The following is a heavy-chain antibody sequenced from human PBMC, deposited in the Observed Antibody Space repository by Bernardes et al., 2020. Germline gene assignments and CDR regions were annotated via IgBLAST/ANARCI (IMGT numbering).Heavy chain of an antibody. Sequence: GGSLRLSCAASGFTFSSYSMNWVRQAPGKGLEWVSYISSSSSTIYYADSVKGRFTISRDNAKNSLYLQMNSLRDEDTAVYYCARSPRASCSGGSCTDTAFDIWGQGTMVTVSS. J-gene: IGHJ3*02. CDR2: ISSSSSTI. CDR1: GFTFSSYS. V-gene: IGHV3-48*02. CDR3: ARSPRASCSGGSCTDTAFDI. D-gene: IGHD2-15*01.